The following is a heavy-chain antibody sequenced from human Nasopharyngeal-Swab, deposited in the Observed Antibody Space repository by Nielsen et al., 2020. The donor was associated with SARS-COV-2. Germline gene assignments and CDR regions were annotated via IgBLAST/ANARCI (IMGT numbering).Heavy chain of an antibody. D-gene: IGHD3-3*01. CDR2: NYYSGST. J-gene: IGHJ4*02. Sequence: SETLSLTCTVSGASISSSSYYWGRIRQPPGKGQEWIGSNYYSGSTYYNPSLKSRVTISVDTSKNHFSLKLSSVTAADTSVYYCARQTYYEFWSGGYYFDYWGQGTLVTVSS. V-gene: IGHV4-39*01. CDR3: ARQTYYEFWSGGYYFDY. CDR1: GASISSSSYY.